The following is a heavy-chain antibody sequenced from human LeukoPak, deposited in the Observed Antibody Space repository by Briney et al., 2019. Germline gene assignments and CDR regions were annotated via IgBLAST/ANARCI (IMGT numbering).Heavy chain of an antibody. CDR2: IYYSGST. V-gene: IGHV4-59*12. CDR1: GGSISSYY. D-gene: IGHD5-18*01. Sequence: SETLSLTCTVSGGSISSYYWGWIRQPPGKGLEWIGYIYYSGSTNYNPSLKSRVTISVDRSKNQFSLKLSSVTAADTAVYYCARVDTAMVNFDYWGQGTLVTVSS. CDR3: ARVDTAMVNFDY. J-gene: IGHJ4*02.